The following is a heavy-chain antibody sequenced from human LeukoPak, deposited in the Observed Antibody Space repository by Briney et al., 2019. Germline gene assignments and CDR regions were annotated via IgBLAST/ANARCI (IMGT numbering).Heavy chain of an antibody. J-gene: IGHJ4*02. V-gene: IGHV3-23*01. CDR2: ISGSGDST. D-gene: IGHD6-13*01. CDR3: AKTRPLDSSSWSHGDY. CDR1: GFTFSSYA. Sequence: GGSLRLSCAASGFTFSSYAMSWVRQAPGKGLEWVSAISGSGDSTYYGDSVKGRFTISRDNSKNTLYLQKNSLRAEDTAVYYCAKTRPLDSSSWSHGDYWGQGTLVTVSS.